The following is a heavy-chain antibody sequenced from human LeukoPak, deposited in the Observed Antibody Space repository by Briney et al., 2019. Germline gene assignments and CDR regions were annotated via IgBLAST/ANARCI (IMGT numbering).Heavy chain of an antibody. CDR1: GFGFSSFT. V-gene: IGHV3-7*01. J-gene: IGHJ4*02. CDR3: ARGGARYLAD. D-gene: IGHD3-9*01. Sequence: GGSLRLSCVASGFGFSSFTISWVRQAPGKGLEWVAKMKEEGSDIKYVDSVKGRFTICRDNAKNSLCLQMSSLTAEDTAVYYCARGGARYLADWGQGTLVTVSS. CDR2: MKEEGSDI.